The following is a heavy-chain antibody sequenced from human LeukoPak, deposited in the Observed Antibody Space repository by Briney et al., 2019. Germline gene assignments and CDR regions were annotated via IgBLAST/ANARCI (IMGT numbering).Heavy chain of an antibody. J-gene: IGHJ5*02. CDR3: SRDRRTWFDP. CDR1: GFTFSTNA. Sequence: PGRSLRLSCAASGFTFSTNAMHWVRQAPGKGLEWLAVVSYDGGNKYYADSVRGRFTISRDNSKNTVYLQMNSLRAEDTALYYCSRDRRTWFDPWGQGTLVTVSS. V-gene: IGHV3-30-3*01. CDR2: VSYDGGNK.